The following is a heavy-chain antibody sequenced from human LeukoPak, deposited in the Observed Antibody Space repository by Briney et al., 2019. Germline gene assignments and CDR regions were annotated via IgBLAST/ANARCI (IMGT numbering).Heavy chain of an antibody. Sequence: SETLSLTCTVSTYSISSGYYWGWIRQPPEKGLEWIGSIYQSGSTYYNPSLKSRVTMSVDTSKNPFSLKLSSVTAADTAVYYCARSPPYYGSGSYNWFDPWGQGTLVTVSS. V-gene: IGHV4-38-2*02. J-gene: IGHJ5*02. D-gene: IGHD3-10*01. CDR3: ARSPPYYGSGSYNWFDP. CDR1: TYSISSGYY. CDR2: IYQSGST.